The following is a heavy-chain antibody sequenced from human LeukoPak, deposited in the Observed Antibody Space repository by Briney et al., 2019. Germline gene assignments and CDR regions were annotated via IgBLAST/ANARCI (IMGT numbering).Heavy chain of an antibody. J-gene: IGHJ4*02. V-gene: IGHV3-30*18. D-gene: IGHD5-12*01. CDR3: AKGRGGNSGYDFLFDH. CDR2: ISYDGTNK. Sequence: QPGSSLRLSCAASGFTFSTYGMHWVRQAPGKGLEWVAVISYDGTNKYYADSVKGRFTISRDNSKNTLYLQMNSLRPEDTAVYYCAKGRGGNSGYDFLFDHWGQGTLVTVSS. CDR1: GFTFSTYG.